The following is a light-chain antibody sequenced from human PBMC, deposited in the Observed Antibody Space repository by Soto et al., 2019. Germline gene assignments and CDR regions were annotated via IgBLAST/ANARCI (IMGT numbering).Light chain of an antibody. V-gene: IGLV2-14*03. CDR1: SSDVGGHDS. CDR3: ASYTDSHTYV. Sequence: QSVLTQPASVSGSAGQSITISCTGSSSDVGGHDSVSWYQHHPGRAPQLVIFDVRNLPSGVSSRFSGSKSANTASLTISGLQAEDEADYYCASYTDSHTYVFGTGTQLTVL. CDR2: DVR. J-gene: IGLJ1*01.